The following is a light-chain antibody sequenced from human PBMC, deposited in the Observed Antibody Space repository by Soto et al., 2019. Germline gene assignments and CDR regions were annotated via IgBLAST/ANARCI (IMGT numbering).Light chain of an antibody. J-gene: IGKJ4*01. V-gene: IGKV3-11*01. CDR2: DAT. CDR1: QGVDNY. Sequence: EIVLTQFPATLSLSPGERATLSCRASQGVDNYLAWYQQRRGQAPRLLIYDATNRATGIPPRFSGLGSGTDFTPTISSLEPEDAAVYYCQQRSNWPLTFGGGTRVEIK. CDR3: QQRSNWPLT.